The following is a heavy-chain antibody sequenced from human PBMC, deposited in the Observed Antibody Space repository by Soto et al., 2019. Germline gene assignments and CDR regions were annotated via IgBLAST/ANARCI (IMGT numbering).Heavy chain of an antibody. CDR3: AKDSNYDILTGYPNFDY. Sequence: QVPLVESGGGVVQPGRSLRLSCAASGFTFSSYGMHWVRQAPGKGLEWVAVISYDGSNKYYADSVKGRFTISRDNSXNXXYLQMNSLRAEDTAVYYCAKDSNYDILTGYPNFDYWGQGTLVTVSS. CDR1: GFTFSSYG. D-gene: IGHD3-9*01. J-gene: IGHJ4*02. CDR2: ISYDGSNK. V-gene: IGHV3-30*18.